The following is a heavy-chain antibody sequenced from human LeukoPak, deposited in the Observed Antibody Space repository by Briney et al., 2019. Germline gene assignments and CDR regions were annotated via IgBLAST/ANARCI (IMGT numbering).Heavy chain of an antibody. CDR2: INNDGSDT. D-gene: IGHD3-9*01. CDR1: GFTFINYW. CDR3: ARGYFGPEF. Sequence: GGYLRRSCEAAGFTFINYWMHWVRQAPGKGLVWVSRINNDGSDTTYADAVKGRFTFTRDNAKNTLYLQMNSLRAEDTAVYYCARGYFGPEFWGQGTLVTVSS. V-gene: IGHV3-74*01. J-gene: IGHJ4*02.